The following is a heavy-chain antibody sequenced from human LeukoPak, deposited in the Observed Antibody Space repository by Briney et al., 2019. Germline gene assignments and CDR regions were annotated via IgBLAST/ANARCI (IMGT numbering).Heavy chain of an antibody. CDR3: ARVAAAGLWYYYYGMDV. CDR1: GYTFTSYD. J-gene: IGHJ6*02. D-gene: IGHD6-13*01. Sequence: ASVKVSCKASGYTFTSYDINWVRQATGQGLEWMGWMNPNSGNTRYAQKFQGRVTMTRNTSISTAYMELSSLRSEDTAVYYCARVAAAGLWYYYYGMDVWGQGTTVTVSS. CDR2: MNPNSGNT. V-gene: IGHV1-8*01.